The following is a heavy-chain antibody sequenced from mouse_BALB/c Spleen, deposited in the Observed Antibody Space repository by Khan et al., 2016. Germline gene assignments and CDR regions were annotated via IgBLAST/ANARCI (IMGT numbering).Heavy chain of an antibody. CDR1: GFSITTGNYR. Sequence: EVQLQESGPGLVKPSQTVSLTCTVTGFSITTGNYRWSWIRQFPGNKLEWIGYIYYSGTITYNPSLTSRTTITRDTSKNQFFLEMNSLTSEDSATYYCARDRYEDYAMDYWGQGTSVTVSS. D-gene: IGHD2-3*01. J-gene: IGHJ4*01. CDR2: IYYSGTI. V-gene: IGHV3-5*02. CDR3: ARDRYEDYAMDY.